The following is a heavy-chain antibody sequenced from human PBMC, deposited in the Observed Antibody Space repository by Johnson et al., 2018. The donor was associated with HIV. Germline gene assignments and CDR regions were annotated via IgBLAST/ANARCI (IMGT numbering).Heavy chain of an antibody. J-gene: IGHJ3*01. V-gene: IGHV3-33*01. D-gene: IGHD3-9*01. CDR3: ARDGRDLVTRGSFDV. CDR1: GFTFSRYG. CDR2: IWYDGSNK. Sequence: QVQLVESGGGVVQPGRSLRLSCAASGFTFSRYGMHWVRQAPGKGLEWVAVIWYDGSNKYYVDSVKGRFTISRDNSKNMVYLQMNSLRPEDTAVYYCARDGRDLVTRGSFDVWGQGTMVTVSS.